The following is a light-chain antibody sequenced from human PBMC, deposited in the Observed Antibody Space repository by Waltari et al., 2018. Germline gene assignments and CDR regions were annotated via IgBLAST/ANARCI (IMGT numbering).Light chain of an antibody. CDR2: GAS. CDR3: QQYSNWPPIT. Sequence: ETVMTPSPATLSVSPGDRATLSCRASQSVSTNLAGYQQKPGQAPGLLIYGASTRATGVPARFSGTGSGTEFTLTIDSLQSEDFAVYYCQQYSNWPPITFGQGTRLEIK. CDR1: QSVSTN. V-gene: IGKV3-15*01. J-gene: IGKJ5*01.